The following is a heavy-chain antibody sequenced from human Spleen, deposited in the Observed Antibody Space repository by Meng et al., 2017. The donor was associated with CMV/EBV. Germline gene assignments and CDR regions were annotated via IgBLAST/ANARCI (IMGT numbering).Heavy chain of an antibody. CDR1: DFGFSGHL. D-gene: IGHD1-26*01. CDR2: INSDGTEI. CDR3: TNTIMGATGY. V-gene: IGHV3-74*01. Sequence: GESLKISCATSDFGFSGHLMHWVRQRPGSGLVWVSRINSDGTEINYADSVKGRFTISRDNTRNTLYLQMKSLSVDDTAMYYCTNTIMGATGYWGQGTLVTVSS. J-gene: IGHJ4*02.